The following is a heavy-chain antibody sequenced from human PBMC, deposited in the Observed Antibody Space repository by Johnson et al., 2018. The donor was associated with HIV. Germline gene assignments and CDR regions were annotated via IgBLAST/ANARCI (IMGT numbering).Heavy chain of an antibody. J-gene: IGHJ3*02. Sequence: VQLVESGGGVVQPGRSLRLSCAASGFTFSNYAMHWVRQAPGKGLEWDSGISWNSGSIGYADSVKGRFTISRDNSKNTLYLQMNSLRAEDTAVYYCAKDILSLSYNWIAFDIWGQGTMVTVSS. V-gene: IGHV3-9*01. CDR3: AKDILSLSYNWIAFDI. D-gene: IGHD1-20*01. CDR2: ISWNSGSI. CDR1: GFTFSNYA.